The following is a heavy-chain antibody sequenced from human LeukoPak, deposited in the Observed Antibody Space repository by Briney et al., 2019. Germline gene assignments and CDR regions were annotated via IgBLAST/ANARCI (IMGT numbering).Heavy chain of an antibody. CDR3: AKSVGYYDSSAKRAFDI. Sequence: GGSLRLSCAASGFTFRSYAMSWVRQAPGKGLEWVSAIGGGGATTYYADSVKGRFTISRDNSENTLYLQMNSLRAEDTAVYSCAKSVGYYDSSAKRAFDIWGQGTMVTVFS. J-gene: IGHJ3*02. CDR2: IGGGGATT. V-gene: IGHV3-23*01. CDR1: GFTFRSYA. D-gene: IGHD3-22*01.